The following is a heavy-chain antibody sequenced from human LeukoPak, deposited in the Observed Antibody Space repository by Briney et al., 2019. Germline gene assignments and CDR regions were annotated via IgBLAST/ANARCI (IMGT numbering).Heavy chain of an antibody. D-gene: IGHD1-26*01. J-gene: IGHJ4*02. V-gene: IGHV3-30*02. Sequence: PRGALRLSCAASGVPFSRYGMYWGRQTPDKGRQWGAYVLKDATYANYAYSMRGRCSISRENPENTLDLKMSRLRVEDTAVYYCAYGGPTRGTLDYWGQGTLVTVSS. CDR3: AYGGPTRGTLDY. CDR1: GVPFSRYG. CDR2: VLKDATYA.